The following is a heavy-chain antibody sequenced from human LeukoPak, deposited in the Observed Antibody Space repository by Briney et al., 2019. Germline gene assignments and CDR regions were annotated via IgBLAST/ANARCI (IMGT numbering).Heavy chain of an antibody. Sequence: SETLSLTCTVFGGSISSYYWSWLRQPPGKGLEWIGYIYYSGSTNYNPSLKSRVTISVDTSKNQFSLKLSSVTAADTAVYYCARDKRFFFDYWGQGTLVTVSS. CDR3: ARDKRFFFDY. V-gene: IGHV4-59*01. CDR2: IYYSGST. J-gene: IGHJ4*02. D-gene: IGHD3-10*01. CDR1: GGSISSYY.